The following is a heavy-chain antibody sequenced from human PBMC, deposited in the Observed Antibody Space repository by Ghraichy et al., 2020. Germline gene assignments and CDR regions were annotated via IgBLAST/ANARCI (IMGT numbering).Heavy chain of an antibody. D-gene: IGHD5-12*01. Sequence: SETLSLTCAVSGPSFSVYYWTWIRQPPGKGLEWIGEINHSGSTNYNPSLRSRLTISIDTSKRQFSLTLTSMTAADTAVYFCARGARTVATTSRDYYYMDVWGDATTITVSS. CDR2: INHSGST. J-gene: IGHJ6*03. CDR3: ARGARTVATTSRDYYYMDV. V-gene: IGHV4-34*01. CDR1: GPSFSVYY.